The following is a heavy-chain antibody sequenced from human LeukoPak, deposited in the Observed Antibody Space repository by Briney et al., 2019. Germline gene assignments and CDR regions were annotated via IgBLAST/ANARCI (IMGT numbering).Heavy chain of an antibody. CDR3: ARVGRNFVTGTTYFDY. J-gene: IGHJ4*02. D-gene: IGHD1-7*01. CDR2: IYYSGTT. Sequence: SETLSLTCTVSGGSINSYYCSWIRQPPGKGLEWIGYIYYSGTTNYNPSLKSRVTISVDTSKNQFSLKLSSVTAADTAVYYCARVGRNFVTGTTYFDYWGQGTLVTVSS. CDR1: GGSINSYY. V-gene: IGHV4-59*01.